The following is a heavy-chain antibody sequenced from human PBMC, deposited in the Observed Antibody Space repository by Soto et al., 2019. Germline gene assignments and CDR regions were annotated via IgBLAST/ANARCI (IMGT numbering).Heavy chain of an antibody. J-gene: IGHJ6*02. V-gene: IGHV3-49*03. D-gene: IGHD3-10*01. Sequence: PGGSLRLSCTASGFTFGDYAMSWFRQALGKGLEWVGFIRSKAYGGTTEYAASVKGRFTISRDDSKSIAYLQMNSLKTEDTAVYYCTRGVRGVISSHYYGMDVWGQGTTVTVSS. CDR2: IRSKAYGGTT. CDR3: TRGVRGVISSHYYGMDV. CDR1: GFTFGDYA.